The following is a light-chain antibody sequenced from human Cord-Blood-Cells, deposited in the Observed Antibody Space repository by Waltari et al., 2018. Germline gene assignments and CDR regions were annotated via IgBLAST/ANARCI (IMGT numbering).Light chain of an antibody. CDR1: QSISSW. V-gene: IGKV1-5*03. CDR2: KAS. CDR3: QQYNSYSRT. J-gene: IGKJ1*01. Sequence: DIQMTQSPSTLSASVVDRVTITCRASQSISSWLAWYQQKPGKAPKLLIYKASSLESGVPSRFSGSGSGTEFTLTIRSLQPDDFATYYCQQYNSYSRTFGQGTKVEIK.